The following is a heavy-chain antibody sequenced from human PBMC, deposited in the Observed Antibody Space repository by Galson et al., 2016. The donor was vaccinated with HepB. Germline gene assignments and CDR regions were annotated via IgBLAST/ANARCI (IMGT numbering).Heavy chain of an antibody. CDR1: GFTFSSYS. J-gene: IGHJ4*02. CDR2: ITSSGTTI. CDR3: ARVPRYGGNSFDY. V-gene: IGHV3-48*02. Sequence: SLRLSCAASGFTFSSYSMNWVRQPPGKGLEWVSYITSSGTTIYYANSVKGRFTISRDNAKNSLYLRMNSLRDEDTAVYYCARVPRYGGNSFDYWGQGTLVTVSS. D-gene: IGHD4-23*01.